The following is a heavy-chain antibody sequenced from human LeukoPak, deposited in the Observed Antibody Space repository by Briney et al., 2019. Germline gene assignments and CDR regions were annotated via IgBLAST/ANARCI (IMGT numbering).Heavy chain of an antibody. V-gene: IGHV1-69*04. CDR1: GGTFSSCA. CDR2: IIPILGIA. CDR3: ASGRQLVYYYYYGMDV. D-gene: IGHD6-13*01. Sequence: AASVKVSCKASGGTFSSCAISWVRQAPGQGLGWMGRIIPILGIANYAQKFQGRVTITADKSTSTAYMELSSLRSEDTAVYYCASGRQLVYYYYYGMDVWGQGTTVTVSS. J-gene: IGHJ6*02.